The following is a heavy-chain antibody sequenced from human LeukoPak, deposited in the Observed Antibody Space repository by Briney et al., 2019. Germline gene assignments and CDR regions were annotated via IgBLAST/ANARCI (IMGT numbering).Heavy chain of an antibody. V-gene: IGHV4-34*01. CDR3: ARGLSYSYGPKYYYYYMDV. CDR1: GGSFSGYY. D-gene: IGHD5-18*01. J-gene: IGHJ6*03. Sequence: SETLSLTCAVYGGSFSGYYWSWIRQPPGKGLEWIGEINHSRSTNYNPSLKSRVTISVDTSKSQFSLKLSSVTAADTAVYYCARGLSYSYGPKYYYYYMDVWGKGTTVTVSS. CDR2: INHSRST.